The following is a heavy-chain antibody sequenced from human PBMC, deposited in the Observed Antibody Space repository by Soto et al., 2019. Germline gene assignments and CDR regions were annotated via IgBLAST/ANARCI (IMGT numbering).Heavy chain of an antibody. Sequence: QVQLVESGGGVVQPGRSLRLSCAASGFTFSSYGVHWVRQAPGKGLEWVAVISYDGSNKYYTDSVKGRFTISRDNSKNTLYLQMNSLRAEDTAVYYCAKDRDTAMATQGGYYYYGMDVWGQGTTVTVSS. V-gene: IGHV3-30*18. CDR2: ISYDGSNK. D-gene: IGHD5-18*01. J-gene: IGHJ6*02. CDR1: GFTFSSYG. CDR3: AKDRDTAMATQGGYYYYGMDV.